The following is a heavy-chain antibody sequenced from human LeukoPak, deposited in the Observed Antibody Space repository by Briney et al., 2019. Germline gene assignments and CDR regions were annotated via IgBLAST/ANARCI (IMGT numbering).Heavy chain of an antibody. CDR1: GGSISSGGYS. Sequence: PSETLSLTCAVSGGSISSGGYSWSWIRQPPGKGLEWIGYIYHSGSTYYNPSLKSRVTISVDRSKNQFSLKLSSVTAADTAVYYCARGTTVTTKLDFFDYWGQGTLVTVSS. V-gene: IGHV4-30-2*01. J-gene: IGHJ4*02. D-gene: IGHD4-17*01. CDR3: ARGTTVTTKLDFFDY. CDR2: IYHSGST.